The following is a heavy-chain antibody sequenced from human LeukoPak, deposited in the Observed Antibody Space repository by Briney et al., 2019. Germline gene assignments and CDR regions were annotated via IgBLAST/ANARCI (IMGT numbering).Heavy chain of an antibody. J-gene: IGHJ4*02. Sequence: SDTLSLTCAVYGGSFSGYYWSWIRQPPAKGLEWIGEINHSGSTNYNPSLKSRVTISVDTSKNQFSLKLSSVTAADTAVYYCARVKGYSYSYSDYWGQGTLVTVSS. CDR1: GGSFSGYY. D-gene: IGHD5-18*01. CDR3: ARVKGYSYSYSDY. V-gene: IGHV4-34*01. CDR2: INHSGST.